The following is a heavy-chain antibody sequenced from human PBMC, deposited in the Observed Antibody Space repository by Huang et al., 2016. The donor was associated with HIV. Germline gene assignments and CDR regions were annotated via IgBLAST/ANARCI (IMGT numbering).Heavy chain of an antibody. CDR1: GGSIRSYT. V-gene: IGHV4-59*13. CDR3: ARWMDSYGLKYYYYMDV. Sequence: VQLQESGPGLVKPSETLSLTCSVSGGSIRSYTWKWIRQPPGKGLAWSGRVYGVGRTNYNPALKRRITISVDTSKNEFSLKLRSATAADTAVYYCARWMDSYGLKYYYYMDVWGRGTTVTVSS. D-gene: IGHD5-18*01. CDR2: VYGVGRT. J-gene: IGHJ6*03.